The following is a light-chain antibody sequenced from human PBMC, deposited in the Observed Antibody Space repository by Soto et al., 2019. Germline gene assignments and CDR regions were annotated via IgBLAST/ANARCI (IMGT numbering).Light chain of an antibody. CDR1: SSDVGGSNY. CDR3: GSYTSSSTLYV. V-gene: IGLV2-14*01. J-gene: IGLJ1*01. CDR2: DVN. Sequence: QSALTQPASVSGSPGQSITISCTGTSSDVGGSNYVSWYQQHPGKAPKLMIYDVNNRPSGVSNRFSGSKSGNTASLTISGLQAEDEADYYCGSYTSSSTLYVFGTGTKLTVL.